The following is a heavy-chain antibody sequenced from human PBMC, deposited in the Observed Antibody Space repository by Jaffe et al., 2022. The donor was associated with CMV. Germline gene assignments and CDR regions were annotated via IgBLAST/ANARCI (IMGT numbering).Heavy chain of an antibody. V-gene: IGHV2-70*15. CDR1: GFSLSSTGMG. J-gene: IGHJ6*03. CDR3: ARLTSRPYSLPSTTFYYYYMDV. CDR2: IDWDDDQ. Sequence: QVTLRESGPALVKPTQALTLTCTFSGFSLSSTGMGVSWIRQSPGKALEWLARIDWDDDQYYNPSLKTRLTISKDTSKNQVVLTMTTLDPGDTATYFCARLTSRPYSLPSTTFYYYYMDVWGKGTTVTVSS. D-gene: IGHD2-15*01.